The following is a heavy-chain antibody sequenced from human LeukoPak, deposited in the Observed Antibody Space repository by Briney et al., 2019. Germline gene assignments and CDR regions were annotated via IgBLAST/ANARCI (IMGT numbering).Heavy chain of an antibody. Sequence: GGSLRLSCAASGFTLSSYAMTWVRQAPGKGLQWVSTISVSGGSTYYADSVKGRFTISRDDSKNTVYLQMNSLRAEDTAVYSCAKYTSGTSYRGLDQWGQGTLVTVSS. D-gene: IGHD3-10*01. CDR1: GFTLSSYA. V-gene: IGHV3-23*01. CDR2: ISVSGGST. J-gene: IGHJ4*02. CDR3: AKYTSGTSYRGLDQ.